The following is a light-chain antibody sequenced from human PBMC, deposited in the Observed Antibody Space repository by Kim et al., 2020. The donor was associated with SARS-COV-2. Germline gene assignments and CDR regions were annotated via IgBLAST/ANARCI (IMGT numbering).Light chain of an antibody. CDR1: SSDVGGYDY. V-gene: IGLV2-8*01. J-gene: IGLJ1*01. CDR3: SSYAGSTYV. CDR2: EVS. Sequence: PGQSVTISCTGTSSDVGGYDYVSWYQQHPGKAPKLMIYEVSERPSGVPDRFSASKSGNTASLTVSGLQAEDEADYYCSSYAGSTYVFGTGTKVTVL.